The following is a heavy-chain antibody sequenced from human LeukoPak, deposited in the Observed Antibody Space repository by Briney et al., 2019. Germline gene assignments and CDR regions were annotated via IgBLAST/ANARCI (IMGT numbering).Heavy chain of an antibody. D-gene: IGHD3-16*01. Sequence: ASVKVSCKASGGTFSSYAISWVRQAPGQGLEWMGRIIPIFAIANYAQKFQGRVTITADKSTSTAYMELSSLRSEDTAVYYCAREGGMTEGWFDPWGQGTLVTVSS. CDR3: AREGGMTEGWFDP. V-gene: IGHV1-69*04. CDR1: GGTFSSYA. J-gene: IGHJ5*02. CDR2: IIPIFAIA.